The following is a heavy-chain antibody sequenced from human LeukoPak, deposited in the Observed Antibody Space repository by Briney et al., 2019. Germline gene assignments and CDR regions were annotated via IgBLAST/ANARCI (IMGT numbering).Heavy chain of an antibody. Sequence: PSETLSLTCAVYGGSFSGYYWSWIRQPPGKGLEWIGEINHSGSTNYNPSLESRVTISVDTSKNQFSLKLSSVTAADTAVYYCARAATIFGVVIIRRGYYFDYWGQGTLVTVSS. D-gene: IGHD3-3*01. CDR1: GGSFSGYY. CDR3: ARAATIFGVVIIRRGYYFDY. CDR2: INHSGST. V-gene: IGHV4-34*01. J-gene: IGHJ4*02.